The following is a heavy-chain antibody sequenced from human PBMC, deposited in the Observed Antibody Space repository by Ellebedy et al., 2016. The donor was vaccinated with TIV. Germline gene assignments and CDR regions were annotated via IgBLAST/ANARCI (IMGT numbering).Heavy chain of an antibody. J-gene: IGHJ4*02. CDR3: ARSRASYCSSTSCYEISLDY. D-gene: IGHD2-2*01. V-gene: IGHV1-2*02. CDR1: GYTFTGYY. Sequence: ASVKVSXKASGYTFTGYYMHWVRQAPGQGLEWMGWINPNSGGTNYAQKFQGRVTMTRDTSISTAYMELSRLRSDDTAVYYCARSRASYCSSTSCYEISLDYWGQGTLVTVSS. CDR2: INPNSGGT.